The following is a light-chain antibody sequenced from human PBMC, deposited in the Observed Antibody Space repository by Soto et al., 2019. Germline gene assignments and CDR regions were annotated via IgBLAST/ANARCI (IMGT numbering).Light chain of an antibody. Sequence: VLSHSLGTLSLSPEERATLSCRASQSVSSSYLAWYQQKPGQAPRLLIYGASSRATGIPDRFSGSGSGTDFTLTISRLEPEDFAMYYCQQYSSSRTFGQGTKVDIK. CDR3: QQYSSSRT. CDR2: GAS. CDR1: QSVSSSY. V-gene: IGKV3-20*01. J-gene: IGKJ1*01.